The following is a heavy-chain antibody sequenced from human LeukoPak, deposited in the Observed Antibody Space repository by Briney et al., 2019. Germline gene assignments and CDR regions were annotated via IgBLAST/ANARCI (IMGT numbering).Heavy chain of an antibody. D-gene: IGHD3-16*02. J-gene: IGHJ4*02. CDR3: AKVVMITFGGVIAPFDY. V-gene: IGHV3-23*01. CDR2: ISGSGGST. CDR1: GFTFSSYA. Sequence: GGSLRLSCAASGFTFSSYAMSWVRQAPGKGLEWVSAISGSGGSTYYADSVKGRFTISRDNSKNTLYLQTNSLRAEDTAVYYCAKVVMITFGGVIAPFDYWGQGTLVTVSS.